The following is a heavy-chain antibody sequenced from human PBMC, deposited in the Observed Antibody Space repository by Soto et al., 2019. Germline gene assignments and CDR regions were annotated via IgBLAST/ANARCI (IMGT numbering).Heavy chain of an antibody. Sequence: PSETLSLTCAVYGGSFSGYYWSWIRQPPGEGLEWIGEINHSGSTNYNPSLKSRVTISVDTSKDQFSLKLSSVTAADTAVYYCARVRYDILTLPIDYWGQGTLVTVSS. CDR3: ARVRYDILTLPIDY. J-gene: IGHJ4*02. CDR1: GGSFSGYY. CDR2: INHSGST. D-gene: IGHD3-9*01. V-gene: IGHV4-34*01.